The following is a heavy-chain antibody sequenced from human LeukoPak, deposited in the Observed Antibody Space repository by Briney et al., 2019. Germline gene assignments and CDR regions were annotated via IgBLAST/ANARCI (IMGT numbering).Heavy chain of an antibody. J-gene: IGHJ5*02. Sequence: ASVKVSCKASGGTFNTYTITWVRQAPGQGLEWMGGIIPIFGTANYAQKFQGRVTITTDESTSTAYMELSSLRSDDTAVYYCARGEDIVPLEDPWGQGTLVTVSS. CDR3: ARGEDIVPLEDP. CDR2: IIPIFGTA. CDR1: GGTFNTYT. D-gene: IGHD2-8*01. V-gene: IGHV1-69*05.